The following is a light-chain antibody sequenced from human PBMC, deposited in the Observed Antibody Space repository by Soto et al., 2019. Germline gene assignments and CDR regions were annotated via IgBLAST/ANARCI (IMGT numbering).Light chain of an antibody. J-gene: IGLJ1*01. CDR1: SSDIGGYNY. V-gene: IGLV2-11*01. Sequence: QSVLTQPRSVSGSPGQSVTISCTGTSSDIGGYNYVSWYQHHPGKAPKLMIYDVAKRPSGVPDRFSGSKSGNTASLTISGLQTEDEADYYCCSYAGTHTWYVFGTGTKVTVL. CDR3: CSYAGTHTWYV. CDR2: DVA.